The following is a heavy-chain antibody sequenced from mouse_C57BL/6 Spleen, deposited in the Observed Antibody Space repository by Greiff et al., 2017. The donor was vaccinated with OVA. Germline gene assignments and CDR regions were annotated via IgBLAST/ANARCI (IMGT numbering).Heavy chain of an antibody. CDR2: IYPGSGNT. CDR1: GYTFTDYY. V-gene: IGHV1-76*01. Sequence: VKLVESGAELVRPGASVKLSCKASGYTFTDYYINWVKQRPGQGLEWIARIYPGSGNTYYNEKFKGKATLTAEKSSSTAYMQLSSLTSEDSAVYFCAREGAYYSLDYWGQGTTLTVSS. D-gene: IGHD2-12*01. CDR3: AREGAYYSLDY. J-gene: IGHJ2*01.